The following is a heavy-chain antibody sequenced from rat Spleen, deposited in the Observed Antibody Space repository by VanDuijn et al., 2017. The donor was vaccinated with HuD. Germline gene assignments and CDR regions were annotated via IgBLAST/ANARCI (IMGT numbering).Heavy chain of an antibody. D-gene: IGHD1-1*01. CDR1: GFTFSDYA. J-gene: IGHJ1*01. CDR3: ASYYSGDYWYFDF. V-gene: IGHV5-25*01. CDR2: ISTGGGNT. Sequence: EVQLVESGGGLVQPGRSLKLSCAASGFTFSDYAMAWVRQSPKQGLEWVASISTGGGNTYYRDSVKGRFTVSRVNAKSTLYLQMDSLRSEDTATYYCASYYSGDYWYFDFWGPGTMVTVSS.